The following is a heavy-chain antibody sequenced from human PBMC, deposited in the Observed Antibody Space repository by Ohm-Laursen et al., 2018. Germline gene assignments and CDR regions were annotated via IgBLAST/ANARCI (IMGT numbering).Heavy chain of an antibody. V-gene: IGHV1-8*01. Sequence: ASVKVSCKASGYTFTSYDINWVRQATGQGLEWMGWMNPNSGNTGYAQKFQGRVTMTRNTSINTAYMELSSLRSEDTAVYYCARMGPQQPHWYFDRWGRGTLVTVSS. CDR2: MNPNSGNT. D-gene: IGHD1/OR15-1a*01. J-gene: IGHJ2*01. CDR3: ARMGPQQPHWYFDR. CDR1: GYTFTSYD.